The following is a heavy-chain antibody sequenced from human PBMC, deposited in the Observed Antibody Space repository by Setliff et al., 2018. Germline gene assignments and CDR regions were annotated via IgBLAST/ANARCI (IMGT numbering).Heavy chain of an antibody. CDR1: GFTFSTYA. CDR2: IYSGDRNT. V-gene: IGHV3-23*03. CDR3: AKPQVELRWGFES. D-gene: IGHD1-7*01. J-gene: IGHJ4*02. Sequence: GASLKLSCAASGFTFSTYAMSWVRQAPGKGLEWVSTIYSGDRNTFYTDSVKGRFTIFRDGSKNTLFLHMTSLRAEDTAVYYCAKPQVELRWGFESWGQGTPVTVSS.